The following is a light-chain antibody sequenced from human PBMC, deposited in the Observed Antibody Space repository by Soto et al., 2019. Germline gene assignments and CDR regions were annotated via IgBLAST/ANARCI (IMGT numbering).Light chain of an antibody. J-gene: IGKJ4*01. Sequence: EIVLTQSPATLSLSPGERATLSCRASQSVSYYLAWYQQKPGQAPRLLIYDASNRATGIPARFSGSGSATDFTLTISRLEPEDFDVYYCQQRYTWPLTFGGGTKVEIK. CDR1: QSVSYY. CDR3: QQRYTWPLT. V-gene: IGKV3-11*01. CDR2: DAS.